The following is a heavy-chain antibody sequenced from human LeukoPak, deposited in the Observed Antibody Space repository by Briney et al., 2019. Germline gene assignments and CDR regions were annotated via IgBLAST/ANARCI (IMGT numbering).Heavy chain of an antibody. CDR2: IYTSGST. J-gene: IGHJ3*02. Sequence: PSETLSLTCTVSGGSISSGSYYWSWIRQPAGKGLEWIGRIYTSGSTNYNPSLKSRVTISVDTSKNQFSLKLSSVTAADTAVYYCARAGVNLVLMVYAAGDAFDIWGQGTMVTVSS. CDR1: GGSISSGSYY. V-gene: IGHV4-61*02. CDR3: ARAGVNLVLMVYAAGDAFDI. D-gene: IGHD2-8*01.